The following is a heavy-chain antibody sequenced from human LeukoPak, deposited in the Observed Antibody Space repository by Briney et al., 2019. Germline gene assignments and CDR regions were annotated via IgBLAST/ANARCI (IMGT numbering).Heavy chain of an antibody. CDR2: IYSGGST. CDR1: GFTVSSNY. V-gene: IGHV3-53*04. CDR3: ASAGGGSPTYYYYYYGMGV. J-gene: IGHJ6*02. D-gene: IGHD1-26*01. Sequence: GGSLRLSCAASGFTVSSNYMSWVRQAPGKGLEWVSVIYSGGSTYYADSVKGRFTISRHNSKNTLYLQMNSLRAEDTAVYYCASAGGGSPTYYYYYYGMGVWGQGTTVTVSS.